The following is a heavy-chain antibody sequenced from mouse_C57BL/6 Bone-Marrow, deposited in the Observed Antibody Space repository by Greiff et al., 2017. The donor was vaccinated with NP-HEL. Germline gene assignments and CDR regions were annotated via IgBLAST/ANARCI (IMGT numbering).Heavy chain of an antibody. CDR1: GFTFSDYY. CDR3: AGAPHYYDSGGYYFDC. Sequence: EVQLVESEGGLVQPGSSMKLSCTASGFTFSDYYMAWVRQVPEKGLEWVANINYDGSSTYYLDSLKSRFIISRDNAKNILYLQMSSLKSEDTATYYCAGAPHYYDSGGYYFDCWGQGTTLTVSS. CDR2: INYDGSST. D-gene: IGHD2-4*01. V-gene: IGHV5-16*01. J-gene: IGHJ2*01.